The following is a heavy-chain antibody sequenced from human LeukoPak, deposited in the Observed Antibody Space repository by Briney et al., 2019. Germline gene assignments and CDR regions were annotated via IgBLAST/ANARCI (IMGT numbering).Heavy chain of an antibody. J-gene: IGHJ4*02. CDR1: GFTFSSYA. Sequence: GGSLRLSCAASGFTFSSYAMSWVRQAPGKGLEWVSAISGSGGSTYYADSVKGRFTISRDNSKNTLYLQMNSLRAEGTAVYYCAKGQGMGGYYDSSGYLFDYWGQGTLVTVSS. D-gene: IGHD3-22*01. CDR2: ISGSGGST. CDR3: AKGQGMGGYYDSSGYLFDY. V-gene: IGHV3-23*01.